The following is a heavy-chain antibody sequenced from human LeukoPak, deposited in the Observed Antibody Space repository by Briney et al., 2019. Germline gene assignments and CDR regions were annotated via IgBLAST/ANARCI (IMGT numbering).Heavy chain of an antibody. D-gene: IGHD4-17*01. V-gene: IGHV4-31*03. CDR3: AGLQMTTVTFDY. CDR1: GGSISSGGYY. J-gene: IGHJ4*02. Sequence: SETLSLTCTVSGGSISSGGYYWSWIRQHPGKGLEWIGYIYYSGSTYYNPSLKSRVTISVDTSKSQFSLKLSSVTAADTAVYYCAGLQMTTVTFDYWGQGTLVTVSS. CDR2: IYYSGST.